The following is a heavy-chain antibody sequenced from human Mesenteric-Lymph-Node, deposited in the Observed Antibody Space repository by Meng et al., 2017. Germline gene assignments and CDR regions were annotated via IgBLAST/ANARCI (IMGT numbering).Heavy chain of an antibody. Sequence: KISCKASGGTFSSYAISWVRQAPGQGLEWMGGIIPIFGTANYAQKFQGRVTITADESTSTAYMELSSLRSEDTAVYYCAREEDTAMGYYYYYGMDVWGQGTTVTVSS. CDR3: AREEDTAMGYYYYYGMDV. V-gene: IGHV1-69*01. D-gene: IGHD5-18*01. J-gene: IGHJ6*02. CDR1: GGTFSSYA. CDR2: IIPIFGTA.